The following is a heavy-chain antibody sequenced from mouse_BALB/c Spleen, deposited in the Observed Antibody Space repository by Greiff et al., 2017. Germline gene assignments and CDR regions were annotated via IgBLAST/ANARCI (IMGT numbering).Heavy chain of an antibody. J-gene: IGHJ2*01. Sequence: EVKLVESGGGLVKPGASVKLSCTASGFNIKDTYMHWVKQRPEQGLEWIGRIDPANGNTKYDPKFQGKATITADTSSNTAYLQLSSLTSEDTAVYYCAYRRGYWGQGTTLTVSS. CDR3: AYRRGY. CDR2: IDPANGNT. CDR1: GFNIKDTY. V-gene: IGHV14-3*02.